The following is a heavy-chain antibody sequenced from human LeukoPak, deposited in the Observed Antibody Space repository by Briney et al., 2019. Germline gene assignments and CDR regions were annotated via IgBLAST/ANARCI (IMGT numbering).Heavy chain of an antibody. CDR2: IYYSGST. D-gene: IGHD2-21*01. CDR3: ARGIFYYFQH. Sequence: SETLSLTCTVSGGSISSYYWSWIRQPPGKGLEWIGYIYYSGSTNYNPSLKSRVTISVDTSKNQFSLKLSSVTAADTAAYYCARGIFYYFQHWGQGTLVTVSS. CDR1: GGSISSYY. V-gene: IGHV4-59*01. J-gene: IGHJ1*01.